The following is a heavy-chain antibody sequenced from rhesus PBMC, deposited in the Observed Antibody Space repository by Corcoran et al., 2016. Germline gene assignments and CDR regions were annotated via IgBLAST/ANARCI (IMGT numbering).Heavy chain of an antibody. Sequence: QLQLQESGPGLVKPSETLSVTCAVSGGSISSSYWSWIRQAPGKGLEWIGYIYGSGSSTNYNPSLKRCVTLSFDPSKNQLALKLSSVTAADTAVYYCAGPYSSGWSFFDYWGQGVLVTVSS. J-gene: IGHJ4*01. CDR2: IYGSGSST. V-gene: IGHV4-169*01. CDR3: AGPYSSGWSFFDY. CDR1: GGSISSSY. D-gene: IGHD6S26*01.